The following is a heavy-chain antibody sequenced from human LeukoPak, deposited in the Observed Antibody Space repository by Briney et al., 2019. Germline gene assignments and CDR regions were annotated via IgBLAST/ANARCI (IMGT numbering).Heavy chain of an antibody. V-gene: IGHV1-8*02. D-gene: IGHD6-13*01. CDR3: ARLLSSSWYGSYYYYYMDV. CDR2: MNPNSGNT. Sequence: ASVKVSCKASGGTFSSYAISWVRQAPGQGLEWMGWMNPNSGNTGYAQKFQGRVTMTRNTSISTAYMELSTLGSEDTAVYYCARLLSSSWYGSYYYYYMDVWGKGTTVTIS. J-gene: IGHJ6*03. CDR1: GGTFSSYA.